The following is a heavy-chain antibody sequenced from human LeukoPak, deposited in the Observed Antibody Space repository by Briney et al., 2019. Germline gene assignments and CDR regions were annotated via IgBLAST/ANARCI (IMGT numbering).Heavy chain of an antibody. V-gene: IGHV4-39*01. J-gene: IGHJ4*02. CDR3: ARGGYYYDSSGYFDY. D-gene: IGHD3-22*01. Sequence: SETLSLTCTVSGGSISSSSYYWGWIRQPPGKGLEWIGSIYYSGSTYYNPSLKSRVTISVGTSKNQFSLKLSSVTAADTAVYYCARGGYYYDSSGYFDYWGQGTLVTVSS. CDR1: GGSISSSSYY. CDR2: IYYSGST.